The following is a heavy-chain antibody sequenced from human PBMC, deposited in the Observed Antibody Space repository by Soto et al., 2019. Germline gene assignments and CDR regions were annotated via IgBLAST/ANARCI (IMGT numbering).Heavy chain of an antibody. V-gene: IGHV3-15*01. D-gene: IGHD3-3*01. J-gene: IGHJ4*02. CDR3: TIFGVVTPWYFDY. CDR2: IKSKTDGGTT. CDR1: GFTFSNAW. Sequence: LRLSCAASGFTFSNAWMSWVRQAPGKGLEWVGRIKSKTDGGTTDYAAPVKGRFTISRDDSKNTLYLQMNSLKTEDTAVYYCTIFGVVTPWYFDYWGQGTLVTVSS.